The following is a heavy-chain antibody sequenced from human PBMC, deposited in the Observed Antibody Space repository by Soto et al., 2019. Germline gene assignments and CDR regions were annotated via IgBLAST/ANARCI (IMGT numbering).Heavy chain of an antibody. D-gene: IGHD2-2*01. V-gene: IGHV3-9*01. Sequence: DVQLVESGGGLVQPGRSLRLSCAASGFTFDDYAMHWVRQAPGKGLEWVSGISWNSGSIGYADSVKGRFTISRDNAKNSLYLQMNSLRAEDTALYYCAKSVVPAAMPVYFDYWGQGTLVTVSS. CDR3: AKSVVPAAMPVYFDY. CDR2: ISWNSGSI. CDR1: GFTFDDYA. J-gene: IGHJ4*02.